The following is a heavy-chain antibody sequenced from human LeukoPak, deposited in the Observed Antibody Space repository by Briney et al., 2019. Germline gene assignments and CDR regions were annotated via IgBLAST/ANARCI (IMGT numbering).Heavy chain of an antibody. CDR3: AIIDYYDSSGYPNEGGY. CDR1: GGTFSSYA. J-gene: IGHJ4*02. Sequence: SVKVSCTASGGTFSSYAISWVRQAPGQGLEWMGRIIPIFGIANNAQKFQGRVTITADKSASTAYMELSSLRSEDTAVYYCAIIDYYDSSGYPNEGGYWGQGTLVTVSS. CDR2: IIPIFGIA. D-gene: IGHD3-22*01. V-gene: IGHV1-69*04.